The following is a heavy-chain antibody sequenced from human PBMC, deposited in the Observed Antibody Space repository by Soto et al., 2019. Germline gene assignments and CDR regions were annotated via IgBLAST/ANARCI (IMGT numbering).Heavy chain of an antibody. CDR3: VQYSTTFYYGMDV. CDR1: GFTFSSYA. CDR2: ISGSGGST. J-gene: IGHJ6*02. V-gene: IGHV3-23*01. D-gene: IGHD1-1*01. Sequence: GGSLRLSCAASGFTFSSYAMSWVRQAPGKGLEWVSAISGSGGSTYYADSVKGRFTISRDNSKNTLYLQMNSLRAEDTAVYYCVQYSTTFYYGMDVWGQGTTVTVSS.